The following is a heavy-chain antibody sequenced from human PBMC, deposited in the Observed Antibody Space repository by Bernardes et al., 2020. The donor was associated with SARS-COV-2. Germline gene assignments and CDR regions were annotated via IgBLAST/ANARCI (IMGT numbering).Heavy chain of an antibody. CDR1: GGSIRSNVYY. V-gene: IGHV4-39*01. Sequence: SETLSLTCTVSGGSIRSNVYYWGWIRQPPGKGLEWIGSIYLSGSTFYKPSLESRITIFVDTSKNQFSLKLSSVTAADTAVYYCATTPSMSGVDVWGQGTTVAVS. CDR3: ATTPSMSGVDV. CDR2: IYLSGST. J-gene: IGHJ6*02.